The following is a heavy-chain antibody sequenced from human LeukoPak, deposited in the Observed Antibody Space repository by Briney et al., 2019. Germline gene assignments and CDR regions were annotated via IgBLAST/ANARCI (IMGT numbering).Heavy chain of an antibody. D-gene: IGHD6-6*01. J-gene: IGHJ4*02. CDR2: ISAYNGNT. CDR3: ATGGAARGPFDY. CDR1: GYTFTSYG. V-gene: IGHV1-18*01. Sequence: ASVKVSCTASGYTFTSYGISWVRQAPGQGLEWMGWISAYNGNTNYAQKFQGRVTMTEDTSTDTAYMELSSLRSEDTAVYYCATGGAARGPFDYWGQGTLVTVSS.